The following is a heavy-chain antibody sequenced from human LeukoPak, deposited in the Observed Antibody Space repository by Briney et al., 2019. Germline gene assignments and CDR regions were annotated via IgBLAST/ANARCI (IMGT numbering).Heavy chain of an antibody. CDR3: ARDPYSGNYGNYYYYYMDV. D-gene: IGHD1-26*01. V-gene: IGHV3-21*01. J-gene: IGHJ6*03. CDR2: ITSSGTYI. Sequence: GGSLRLSCAASGFTFNNYNMNWVRQAPGRALEWVSSITSSGTYIFYADSVKGRFTISRDNAKNSLYLQMNSLGPEDTAVYYCARDPYSGNYGNYYYYYMDVWGKGTTVTISS. CDR1: GFTFNNYN.